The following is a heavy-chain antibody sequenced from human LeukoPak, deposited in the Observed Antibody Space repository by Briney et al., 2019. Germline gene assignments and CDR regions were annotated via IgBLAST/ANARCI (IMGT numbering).Heavy chain of an antibody. J-gene: IGHJ2*01. CDR3: ARDSTVQLWSSYWYFDL. CDR2: YFYSGST. V-gene: IGHV4-38-2*02. CDR1: GFSLSSCHY. D-gene: IGHD5-18*01. Sequence: SETLSLTCAVSGFSLSSCHYWGWVRQPPGEGREGCGDYFYSGSTYYNPSLKSRVTISVDTSKNQFSLKLSSVTAADTAVYYCARDSTVQLWSSYWYFDLWGRGTLVTVSS.